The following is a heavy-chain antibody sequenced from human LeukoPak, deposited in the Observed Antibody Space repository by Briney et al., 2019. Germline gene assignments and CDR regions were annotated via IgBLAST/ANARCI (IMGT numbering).Heavy chain of an antibody. J-gene: IGHJ3*02. Sequence: ASVKVSCKASGYTFTSYDINWVRQATGQGLEWMGWMNPNSGNTGYAQKFQGRVTMTRDTSISTAYMDLSRLRSDDTAVYYCARHGRFYDAFDIWGQGTMVTVSS. V-gene: IGHV1-8*01. CDR2: MNPNSGNT. CDR3: ARHGRFYDAFDI. D-gene: IGHD3-3*01. CDR1: GYTFTSYD.